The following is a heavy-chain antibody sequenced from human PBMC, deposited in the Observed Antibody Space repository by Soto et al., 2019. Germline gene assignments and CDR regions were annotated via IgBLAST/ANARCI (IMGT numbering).Heavy chain of an antibody. CDR2: INHSGST. D-gene: IGHD3-22*01. CDR3: AREAPRYYDSSGYYLY. V-gene: IGHV4-34*01. J-gene: IGHJ4*02. CDR1: GGSFSGYY. Sequence: SETLSLTCAVYGGSFSGYYWSWIRQPPGKGLEWIGEINHSGSTNYNPSLKSRVTISVDTSKNQFSLELSSVTAADTAVYYCAREAPRYYDSSGYYLYWGQGTLVTVSS.